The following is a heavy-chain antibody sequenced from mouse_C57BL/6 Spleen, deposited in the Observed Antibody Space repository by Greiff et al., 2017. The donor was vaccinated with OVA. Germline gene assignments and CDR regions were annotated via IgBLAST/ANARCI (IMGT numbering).Heavy chain of an antibody. V-gene: IGHV1-81*01. Sequence: VQLQESGAELVRPGASVKLSCKASGYTFTSYGISWVKQRPGQGLEWIGEIYPTSGNTYYNEKFKGKATLTADKSSSTAYMELRSLTSEDAAVYFGTSGDSNDQGGYWGQGTTLTVSA. J-gene: IGHJ2*01. CDR1: GYTFTSYG. CDR2: IYPTSGNT. D-gene: IGHD2-12*01. CDR3: TSGDSNDQGGY.